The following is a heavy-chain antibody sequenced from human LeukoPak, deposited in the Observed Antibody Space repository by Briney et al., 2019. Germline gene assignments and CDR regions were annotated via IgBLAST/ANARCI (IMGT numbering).Heavy chain of an antibody. V-gene: IGHV7-4-1*02. CDR3: ARDVSVYYSRYFDY. CDR2: INTNTGNP. D-gene: IGHD3-22*01. CDR1: GYTFTKYA. J-gene: IGHJ4*02. Sequence: ASVKVSCKASGYTFTKYAMNWVRQAPEQGLEWMGWINTNTGNPAYAQGLTGRFVFSLDTSVSTAYLQISSLKAEDTAVYYCARDVSVYYSRYFDYWGQGTLVTVSS.